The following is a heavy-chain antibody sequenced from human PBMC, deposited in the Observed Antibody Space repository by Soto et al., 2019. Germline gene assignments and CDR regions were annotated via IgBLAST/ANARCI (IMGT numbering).Heavy chain of an antibody. J-gene: IGHJ5*02. CDR2: IYSGGST. CDR3: ARDAGGGWFDP. V-gene: IGHV3-66*01. Sequence: EVQLVESGGGLVHPGGSLRLSCAVSGFTVSSNFMTWVRQAPGTGLEWVSLIYSGGSTYYADSVKGRFTISRDNSKNTVYLQINSLRAEDTAVYYCARDAGGGWFDPWGQGTLVTVSS. CDR1: GFTVSSNF. D-gene: IGHD1-1*01.